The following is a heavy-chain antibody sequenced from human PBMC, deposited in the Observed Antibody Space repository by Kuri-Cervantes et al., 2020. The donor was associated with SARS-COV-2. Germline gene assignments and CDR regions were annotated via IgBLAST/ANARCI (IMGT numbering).Heavy chain of an antibody. J-gene: IGHJ4*02. D-gene: IGHD3-3*01. CDR1: VYTFTSYG. CDR3: ARDRHLGDFWSGRYFDY. CDR2: ISAYNGNT. V-gene: IGHV1-18*01. Sequence: ASVTVSCKASVYTFTSYGISWVRQAPGQGLEWMGWISAYNGNTNYAQKLQGRVTMTTDTSTSTAYMELRSLRSDDTAVYYCARDRHLGDFWSGRYFDYWGQGTLVTVSS.